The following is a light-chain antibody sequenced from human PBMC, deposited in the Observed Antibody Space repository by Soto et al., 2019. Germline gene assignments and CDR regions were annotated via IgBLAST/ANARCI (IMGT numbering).Light chain of an antibody. Sequence: LTQPASVSGSPGQSITVSCTGTNTDVGGYNYVSWYQHRPGKAPRLMIYEVRNRLSGVSNRFSGSKSGNTASLTISGLQSEDEADYYCTSYTPTGALVFGSGTKV. J-gene: IGLJ6*01. CDR1: NTDVGGYNY. CDR2: EVR. V-gene: IGLV2-14*01. CDR3: TSYTPTGALV.